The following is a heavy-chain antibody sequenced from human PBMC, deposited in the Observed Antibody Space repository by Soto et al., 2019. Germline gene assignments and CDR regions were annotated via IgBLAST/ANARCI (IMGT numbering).Heavy chain of an antibody. CDR3: ARGHCSGGSCYPALWYYYYYMDV. Sequence: ASVKVSCKASGYTFTSYDINWVRQATGQGLEWMGWMNPNGGNTGYAQKFQGRVTMTRNTSISTAYMELSSLRSEDTAVYYCARGHCSGGSCYPALWYYYYYMDVWGKGTTVTVS. CDR2: MNPNGGNT. V-gene: IGHV1-8*01. CDR1: GYTFTSYD. D-gene: IGHD2-15*01. J-gene: IGHJ6*03.